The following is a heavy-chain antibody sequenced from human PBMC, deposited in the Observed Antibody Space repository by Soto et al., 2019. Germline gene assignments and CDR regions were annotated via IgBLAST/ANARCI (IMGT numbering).Heavy chain of an antibody. J-gene: IGHJ6*03. CDR1: GGSFSGYY. Sequence: SETLSLTCAVYGGSFSGYYWSWIRQPPGKGLEWIGEINHSGSTNYNPSLKSRVTISVDTSKNQFSLKLSSVTAADTAVYYCARNRGYYGSGRYYYYYMDVWGKGTTVTVS. V-gene: IGHV4-34*01. CDR2: INHSGST. D-gene: IGHD3-10*01. CDR3: ARNRGYYGSGRYYYYYMDV.